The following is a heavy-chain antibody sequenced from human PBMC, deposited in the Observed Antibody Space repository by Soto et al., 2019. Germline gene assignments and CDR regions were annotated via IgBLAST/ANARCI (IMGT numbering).Heavy chain of an antibody. V-gene: IGHV4-31*03. CDR3: ARSPENYYGSGSYFFDY. CDR1: GGSISSRDYY. CDR2: IYYSGNT. D-gene: IGHD3-10*01. Sequence: SETLSLTCTISGGSISSRDYYWSWIRQHPGKGLEWIGYIYYSGNTNYNPSLKSRVTISVDTSKNQFSLKLSSVTAADTAVYYCARSPENYYGSGSYFFDYWGQGTLVTVSS. J-gene: IGHJ4*02.